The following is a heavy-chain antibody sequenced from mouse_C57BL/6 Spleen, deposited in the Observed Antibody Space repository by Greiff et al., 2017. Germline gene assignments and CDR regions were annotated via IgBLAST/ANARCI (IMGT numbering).Heavy chain of an antibody. Sequence: VQLQQPGAELVKPGASVKLSCKASGYTFTSYWLHWVKQRPGQGLEWIGMIHPNSGSTNYNEKFKSKATLTVDKSSSTAYMQLSSLTSEDSAVYYCARSDDGYPLMDYWGQGTSVTVSS. V-gene: IGHV1-64*01. CDR3: ARSDDGYPLMDY. D-gene: IGHD2-3*01. J-gene: IGHJ4*01. CDR2: IHPNSGST. CDR1: GYTFTSYW.